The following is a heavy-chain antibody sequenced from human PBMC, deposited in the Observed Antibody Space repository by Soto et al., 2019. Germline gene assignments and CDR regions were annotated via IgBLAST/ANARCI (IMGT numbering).Heavy chain of an antibody. V-gene: IGHV1-46*03. CDR1: GYTFTDYY. Sequence: QVQLVQSGAEVKKPGASVKVSCKASGYTFTDYYMHWVRQAPGQGLEWMGIIDASGGSTTYAQKFQGRATMTRYTSTSTVYIELSRLRSEDTAVYYCGRDTRGSGSRFDCWCQGTLVTVSS. D-gene: IGHD3-10*01. CDR3: GRDTRGSGSRFDC. CDR2: IDASGGST. J-gene: IGHJ4*02.